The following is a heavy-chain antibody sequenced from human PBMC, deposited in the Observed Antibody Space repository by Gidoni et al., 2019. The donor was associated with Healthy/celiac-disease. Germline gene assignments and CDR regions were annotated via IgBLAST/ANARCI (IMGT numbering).Heavy chain of an antibody. CDR3: AREGLDRAPLGWFDP. J-gene: IGHJ5*02. Sequence: QVQLVQSGAEVKKPGASVKVSCKASGYAFTGYYMHLVRQAPGQGLEWMGWINPNSGGTHYAQKFQGRVPMTRDTSISTAYMELSRLRSDDTAVYYCAREGLDRAPLGWFDPWGQGTLVTVSS. D-gene: IGHD1-1*01. CDR1: GYAFTGYY. V-gene: IGHV1-2*02. CDR2: INPNSGGT.